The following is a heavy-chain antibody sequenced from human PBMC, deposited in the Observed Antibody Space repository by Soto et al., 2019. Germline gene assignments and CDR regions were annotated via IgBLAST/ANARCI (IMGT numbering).Heavy chain of an antibody. V-gene: IGHV1-69*01. CDR2: IIPILGPA. CDR3: ARVGDGYTFGAVY. Sequence: QVQLVQSGAEVKEPGSSVKVSCKASGGGNLRDYRTTWVRRAPGQGIEWMGGIIPILGPANYAQNFRGRVTITADESTNTVYMELRSLRSDDTAVYYCARVGDGYTFGAVYWGQGTPVTVSS. J-gene: IGHJ4*02. D-gene: IGHD2-21*01. CDR1: GGGNLRDYR.